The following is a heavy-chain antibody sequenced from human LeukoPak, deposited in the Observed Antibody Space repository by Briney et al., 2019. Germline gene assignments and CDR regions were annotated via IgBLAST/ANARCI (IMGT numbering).Heavy chain of an antibody. CDR1: GFSFSTYE. V-gene: IGHV3-48*03. Sequence: GGSLRLSCAASGFSFSTYEFHWVRHAPGKGLEWVSYISASGQTIYYADSVRGRFTISRDNSKNTLYLQMNSLRAEDTAVYYCAKDSRGAAAGTDNWGQETLVTVSS. CDR2: ISASGQTI. CDR3: AKDSRGAAAGTDN. J-gene: IGHJ4*02. D-gene: IGHD6-13*01.